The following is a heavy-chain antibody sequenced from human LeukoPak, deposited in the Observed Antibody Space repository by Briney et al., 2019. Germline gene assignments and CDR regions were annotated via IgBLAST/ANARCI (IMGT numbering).Heavy chain of an antibody. CDR1: GGSISSYY. Sequence: SETLSLTCTVSGGSISSYYWSWVRQPAGKGLEWTGRIYTSGSTKYNPSLKSRVTMSVDTSKNQFSLKLSSVTAADTAVYYCARDRYYYDSSGQSNCFDPWGQGTLVTVSS. D-gene: IGHD3-22*01. V-gene: IGHV4-4*07. CDR2: IYTSGST. CDR3: ARDRYYYDSSGQSNCFDP. J-gene: IGHJ5*02.